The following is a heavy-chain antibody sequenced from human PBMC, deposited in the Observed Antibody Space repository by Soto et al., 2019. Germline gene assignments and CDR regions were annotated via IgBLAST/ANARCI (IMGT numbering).Heavy chain of an antibody. CDR1: GGSISSSSYY. D-gene: IGHD3-9*01. CDR2: IYYSGST. J-gene: IGHJ5*02. Sequence: SETLSLTCTVSGGSISSSSYYWGWIRQPPGKGLEWIGSIYYSGSTYYNPSLKSRVTISVDTSKNQFSLKLSSVTAADTAVYYCARLIGYYDILTGYYRSRNWFDPWGQGTLVT. V-gene: IGHV4-39*01. CDR3: ARLIGYYDILTGYYRSRNWFDP.